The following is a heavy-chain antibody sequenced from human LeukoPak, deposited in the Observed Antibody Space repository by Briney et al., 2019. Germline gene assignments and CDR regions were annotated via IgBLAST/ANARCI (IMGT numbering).Heavy chain of an antibody. J-gene: IGHJ6*02. Sequence: GASVKVSCKASGGTFSSYAISWVRQAPGQGLEWMGRIIPILGIANYAQKFQGRVTITADKSTSTAYMELSSLRSEDTAVYYCARGYRYSGSYQNYYGMDVWGQGTTVTVSS. D-gene: IGHD1-26*01. CDR1: GGTFSSYA. CDR3: ARGYRYSGSYQNYYGMDV. CDR2: IIPILGIA. V-gene: IGHV1-69*04.